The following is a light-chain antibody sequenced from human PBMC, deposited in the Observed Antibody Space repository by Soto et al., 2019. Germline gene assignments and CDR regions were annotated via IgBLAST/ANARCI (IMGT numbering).Light chain of an antibody. CDR3: QHYSGYSRT. CDR1: PSVTNF. Sequence: EIVLTQSPATLSLSPGERATLSCRASPSVTNFLAWYQQRPGQAPRLLIYGAFNRATGIPARFSGSGSGTDFTLTISSLQPDDFATYYCQHYSGYSRTFGQGTKVDI. V-gene: IGKV3-11*01. CDR2: GAF. J-gene: IGKJ1*01.